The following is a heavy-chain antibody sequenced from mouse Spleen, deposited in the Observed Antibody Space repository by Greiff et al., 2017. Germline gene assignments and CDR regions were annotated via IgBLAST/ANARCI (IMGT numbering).Heavy chain of an antibody. J-gene: IGHJ4*01. CDR3: ARHTTATGYAMDY. D-gene: IGHD1-2*01. CDR1: GYTFTSYW. Sequence: QVQLQQSGAELAKPGASVKLSCKASGYTFTSYWMHWVKQRPGQGLEWIGYINPSSGYTKYNQKFKDKATLTADKSSSTAYMQLSSLTYEDSAVYYCARHTTATGYAMDYWGQGTSVTVSS. CDR2: INPSSGYT. V-gene: IGHV1-7*01.